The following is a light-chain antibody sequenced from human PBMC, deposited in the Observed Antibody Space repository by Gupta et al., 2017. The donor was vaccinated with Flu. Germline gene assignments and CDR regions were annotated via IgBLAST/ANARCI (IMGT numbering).Light chain of an antibody. CDR3: QQDHSIPFT. CDR2: WAS. Sequence: SLGERATINCKSSQSVLHSSNNKNYLAWYQQKPGQPPKLLIYWASTRESGVPDRFSGSGSGTDFTLTISSLQAEDVAVYFCQQDHSIPFTFGPGTKVDIK. CDR1: QSVLHSSNNKNY. J-gene: IGKJ3*01. V-gene: IGKV4-1*01.